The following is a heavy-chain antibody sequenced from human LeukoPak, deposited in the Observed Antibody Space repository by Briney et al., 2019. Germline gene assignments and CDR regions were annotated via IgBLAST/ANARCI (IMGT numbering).Heavy chain of an antibody. D-gene: IGHD3-22*01. CDR3: AREDSSGPFDY. CDR1: GFTVSSNY. V-gene: IGHV3-53*01. CDR2: IYSGGST. Sequence: GGSLRLSCAASGFTVSSNYMSWVRQAPGKGLEWVSVIYSGGSTYYADSVKGRLTVSRDTSKNTLYLQMNSLRAEDTAVYYCAREDSSGPFDYWGQGTLVTVSS. J-gene: IGHJ4*02.